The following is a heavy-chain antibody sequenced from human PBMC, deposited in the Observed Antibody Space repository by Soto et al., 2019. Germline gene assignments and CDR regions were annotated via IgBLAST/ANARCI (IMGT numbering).Heavy chain of an antibody. V-gene: IGHV4-31*03. CDR2: MYYSGST. D-gene: IGHD4-17*01. CDR1: GGSISTGGYY. J-gene: IGHJ4*02. CDR3: ARGLSVTLLDN. Sequence: QVQLQESGPGLVKPSQTLSLTCTVSGGSISTGGYYWTWIRQHPGKGLEWIGYMYYSGSTYYNPSLKSRVTISVDTSKNQFSLKLSSVTAADTVVYYCARGLSVTLLDNWGQGTLVTVSS.